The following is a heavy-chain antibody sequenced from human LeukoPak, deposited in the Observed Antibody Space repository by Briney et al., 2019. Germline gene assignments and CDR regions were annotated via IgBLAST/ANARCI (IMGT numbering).Heavy chain of an antibody. V-gene: IGHV3-30*01. D-gene: IGHD1-26*01. CDR3: ARDLRELLFD. CDR2: ILYDGSNK. Sequence: GGSLRLSCAASGFTFSSSAMSWVRQAPGKGLEWVALILYDGSNKHYADSVKGRFTISRDNSKNTLYLQMNSLRAEDTAVYYCARDLRELLFDWGQGTLVTVSS. CDR1: GFTFSSSA. J-gene: IGHJ4*02.